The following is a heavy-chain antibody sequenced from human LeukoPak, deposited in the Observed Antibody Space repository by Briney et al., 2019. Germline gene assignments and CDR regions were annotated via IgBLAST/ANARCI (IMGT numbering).Heavy chain of an antibody. D-gene: IGHD6-13*01. CDR3: ARGDRYSSSLFGEVDY. CDR2: ISTSSIYI. Sequence: GGSLRLSCVVSGFTLSSYAMSWVRQAPGKGLEWVSSISTSSIYIYYADSLKGRFTISRDNAKNSLYLQMNSLRAEDTAVYYCARGDRYSSSLFGEVDYWGQGTLVTVSS. J-gene: IGHJ4*02. V-gene: IGHV3-21*01. CDR1: GFTLSSYA.